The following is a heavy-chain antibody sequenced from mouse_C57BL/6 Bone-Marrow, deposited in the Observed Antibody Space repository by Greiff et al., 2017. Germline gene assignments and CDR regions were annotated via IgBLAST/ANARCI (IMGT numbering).Heavy chain of an antibody. J-gene: IGHJ2*01. CDR1: GFTFSSYA. Sequence: EVQLVESGGGLVKPGGSLKLSCAASGFTFSSYAMSWVRQTPEKRLEWVATISDGGSYTYYPDNVKGRFTISRDNAKNNLYLQMSHLKSEDTAMYYCASFARSYYFDYWGQGTTLTVSS. CDR3: ASFARSYYFDY. CDR2: ISDGGSYT. V-gene: IGHV5-4*01.